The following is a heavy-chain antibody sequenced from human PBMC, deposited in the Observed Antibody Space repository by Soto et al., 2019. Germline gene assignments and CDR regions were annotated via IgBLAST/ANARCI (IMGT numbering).Heavy chain of an antibody. CDR2: IYYCGST. Sequence: PSETLSITCTVSGGSISSGDYYWSWNRQPPGKGLEWIGYIYYCGSTYYNPSLKSRVTISVDTSKNQFSLKLSSVTAADTAVYYRARGREQHYYDRYYYGMDFWGQGTTVTVSS. CDR1: GGSISSGDYY. J-gene: IGHJ6*02. V-gene: IGHV4-30-4*01. D-gene: IGHD3-22*01. CDR3: ARGREQHYYDRYYYGMDF.